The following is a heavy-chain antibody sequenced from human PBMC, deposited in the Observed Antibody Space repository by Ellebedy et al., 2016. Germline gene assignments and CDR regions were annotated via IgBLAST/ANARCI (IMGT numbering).Heavy chain of an antibody. CDR1: GFTFTSSA. Sequence: SVKVSCXASGFTFTSSAVQWVRQARGQRLEWIGWIVVGSGNTNYAQKFQERVTITRDMSTSTAYMELSSLRSEDTAVYYCAAGPGIAAAGTYFDYWGQGTLVTVSS. V-gene: IGHV1-58*01. D-gene: IGHD6-13*01. CDR2: IVVGSGNT. CDR3: AAGPGIAAAGTYFDY. J-gene: IGHJ4*02.